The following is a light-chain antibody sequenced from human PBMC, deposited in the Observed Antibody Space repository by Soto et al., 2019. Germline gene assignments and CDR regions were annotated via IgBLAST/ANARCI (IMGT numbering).Light chain of an antibody. V-gene: IGKV3-15*01. CDR1: QSVSTN. CDR3: QQYNNWWT. CDR2: GAS. Sequence: EIVMTQSPDTLSVSPGERATISCRASQSVSTNVAWYQQKPGQAPRLLIYGASTRATGIPARFSGSGSGTEFTLTISSLLSEDFAVYYCQQYNNWWTFGQGTKVDI. J-gene: IGKJ1*01.